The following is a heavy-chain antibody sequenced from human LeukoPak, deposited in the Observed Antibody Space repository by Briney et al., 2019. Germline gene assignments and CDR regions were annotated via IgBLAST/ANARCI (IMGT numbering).Heavy chain of an antibody. CDR1: GYTFTGYY. CDR2: INPNSGGT. V-gene: IGHV1-2*06. J-gene: IGHJ4*02. D-gene: IGHD3-10*01. Sequence: ASVKVSCKASGYTFTGYYMHWVRQAPGQGLEWMGRINPNSGGTNYAQKFQGRVTMTRDTSISTAYMELSRLRSDDTAVFYCARMYGSGSYLALDYWGQGTLVTVSS. CDR3: ARMYGSGSYLALDY.